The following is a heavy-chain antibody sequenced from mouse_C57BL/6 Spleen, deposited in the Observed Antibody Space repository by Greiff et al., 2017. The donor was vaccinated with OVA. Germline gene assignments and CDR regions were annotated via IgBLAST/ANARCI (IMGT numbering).Heavy chain of an antibody. J-gene: IGHJ2*01. CDR2: IYPGDGDT. V-gene: IGHV1-82*01. Sequence: QVQLQQSGPELVKPGASVKISCKASGYAFSSSWMNWVKQRPGQGLEWIGRIYPGDGDTNYNGKFKGKATLTADKSSSTAYMQLSSLTSEDSAVYFCASYSNYSYYFDYWGQGTTLTVSS. D-gene: IGHD2-5*01. CDR1: GYAFSSSW. CDR3: ASYSNYSYYFDY.